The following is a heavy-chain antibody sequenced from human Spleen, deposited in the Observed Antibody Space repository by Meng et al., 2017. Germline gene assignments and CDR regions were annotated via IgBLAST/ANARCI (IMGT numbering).Heavy chain of an antibody. CDR1: GDSVSSGNYY. V-gene: IGHV4-61*02. CDR2: IKTSGST. D-gene: IGHD5-18*01. J-gene: IGHJ4*02. Sequence: SETLSLTCTVSGDSVSSGNYYWSWIRQPAGKQLEWIGRIKTSGSTNFNPSLKSRVTISLDTSKNQFSLQLSSVTPEDTAVYYCARDRGGYSYVFDYWSQGTLVTVSS. CDR3: ARDRGGYSYVFDY.